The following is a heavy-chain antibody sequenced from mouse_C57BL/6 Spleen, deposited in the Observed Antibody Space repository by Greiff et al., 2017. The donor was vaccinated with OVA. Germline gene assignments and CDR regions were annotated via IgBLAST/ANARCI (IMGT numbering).Heavy chain of an antibody. Sequence: QVQLKQSGAELVMPGASVKLSCKASGYTFTSYWMHWVKQRPGQGLEWIGEIDPSDSYTNYNQKFKGKSTLTVDKSSSTAYMQLSSLTSEDSAVDYCARAGSSYDWYFDVWGTGTTVTVSS. CDR3: ARAGSSYDWYFDV. J-gene: IGHJ1*03. V-gene: IGHV1-69*01. D-gene: IGHD1-1*01. CDR2: IDPSDSYT. CDR1: GYTFTSYW.